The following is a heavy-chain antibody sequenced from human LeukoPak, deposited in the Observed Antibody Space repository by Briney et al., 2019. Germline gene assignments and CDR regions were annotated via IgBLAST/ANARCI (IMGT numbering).Heavy chain of an antibody. D-gene: IGHD1-26*01. V-gene: IGHV3-30-3*01. CDR3: ARRGFVGSTRWNWFDP. CDR1: GFTFSSYA. J-gene: IGHJ5*02. CDR2: ISYDGSNK. Sequence: GGSLRLSCAASGFTFSSYAMHWVRQAPGKGLEWVAVISYDGSNKYYADSVKGRFTISRDNSKNTLYLQMNSLGADDTAVYYCARRGFVGSTRWNWFDPWGQGTLVTVSS.